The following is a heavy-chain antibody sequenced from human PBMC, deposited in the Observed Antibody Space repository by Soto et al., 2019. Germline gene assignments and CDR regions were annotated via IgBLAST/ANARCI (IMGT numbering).Heavy chain of an antibody. Sequence: GGSLRLSCAASGFTFSAYSMNWVRQAPGKGLEWVSFIGSTGSVTHYADSVMGRSTISGDNARNSLYLQMNSLRAEDTAVYHCASARPASGPAYAIDIRGQGTIVTVSS. D-gene: IGHD2-2*01. V-gene: IGHV3-48*04. CDR2: IGSTGSVT. CDR3: ASARPASGPAYAIDI. CDR1: GFTFSAYS. J-gene: IGHJ3*02.